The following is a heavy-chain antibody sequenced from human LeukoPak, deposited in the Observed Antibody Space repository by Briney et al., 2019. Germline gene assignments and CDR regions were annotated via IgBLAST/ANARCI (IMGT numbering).Heavy chain of an antibody. J-gene: IGHJ4*02. CDR1: GGSFSGYY. CDR2: INPSGST. V-gene: IGHV4-34*01. Sequence: SETPSLTCAVYGGSFSGYYWSWIRQPPGKGLEWIGEINPSGSTNYNPSLKSRVTISVDTSKNQFSLKLSSVTAADTAVYYWARGGYSYGSPHFDYWGQGTLVTVSS. CDR3: ARGGYSYGSPHFDY. D-gene: IGHD5-18*01.